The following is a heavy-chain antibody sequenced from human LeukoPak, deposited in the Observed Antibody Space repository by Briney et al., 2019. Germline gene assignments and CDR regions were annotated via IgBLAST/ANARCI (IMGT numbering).Heavy chain of an antibody. Sequence: GSLRLSCAASGFTFSTYTMNWVRQPPGKGLEWIGEINHSGSTNYNPSLKSRVTISVDTSKNQFSLKLSSVTAADTAVYYCARDYERGYSGYDHGAFDIWGQGTMVTVSS. D-gene: IGHD5-12*01. J-gene: IGHJ3*02. CDR2: INHSGST. CDR1: GFTFSTYT. V-gene: IGHV4-34*01. CDR3: ARDYERGYSGYDHGAFDI.